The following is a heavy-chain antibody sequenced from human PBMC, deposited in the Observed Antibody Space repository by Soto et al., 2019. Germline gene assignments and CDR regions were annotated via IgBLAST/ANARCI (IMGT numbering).Heavy chain of an antibody. CDR1: GGNISSYY. V-gene: IGHV4-59*01. D-gene: IGHD3-22*01. CDR2: IYYSGST. J-gene: IGHJ6*02. Sequence: SETLSVTYTVSGGNISSYYWSWIRQHTGKGLEWIGYIYYSGSTNYNPSLKSRVTISVDTSKNQFSLKLSSVTAADTAVYYCARDPFYYYDSSGYSPDYYYGMDVWGQGTTVTVSS. CDR3: ARDPFYYYDSSGYSPDYYYGMDV.